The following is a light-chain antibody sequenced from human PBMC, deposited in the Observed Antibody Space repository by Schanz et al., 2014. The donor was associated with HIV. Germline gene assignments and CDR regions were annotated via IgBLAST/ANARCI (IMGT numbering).Light chain of an antibody. CDR3: QSYDSSLRGPYV. CDR1: SSNIGAGYD. CDR2: INS. J-gene: IGLJ1*01. Sequence: QSVLTQPPSVSGAPGQRVTISCTGSSSNIGAGYDVHWYQQLPGTAPKLLIYINSNRPSGVPDRFSGSKSGTSASLAITGLQAEDEADYYCQSYDSSLRGPYVFGGGTKLTVL. V-gene: IGLV1-40*01.